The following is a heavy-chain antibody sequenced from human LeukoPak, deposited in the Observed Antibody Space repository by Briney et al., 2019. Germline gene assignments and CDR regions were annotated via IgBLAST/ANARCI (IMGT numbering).Heavy chain of an antibody. CDR2: ISSSSSYI. Sequence: GGSLRLSCAASGFTFSSYSMNWVRQAPGKGLEWVSSISSSSSYIYYADSVKGRFTISGDNAKNSLYLQMNSLRAEDTAVYYCARDSYDFWSGYYHGPYWGQGTLVTVSS. V-gene: IGHV3-21*01. J-gene: IGHJ4*02. D-gene: IGHD3-3*01. CDR1: GFTFSSYS. CDR3: ARDSYDFWSGYYHGPY.